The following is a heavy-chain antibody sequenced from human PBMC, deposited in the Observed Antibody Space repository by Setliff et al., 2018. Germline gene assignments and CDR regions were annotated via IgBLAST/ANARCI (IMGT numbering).Heavy chain of an antibody. CDR1: GGSISSYY. V-gene: IGHV4-59*01. J-gene: IGHJ3*02. CDR2: IYYSGST. D-gene: IGHD6-19*01. Sequence: SETLSLTCTVSGGSISSYYWSWIRRPPGKGLEWIGYIYYSGSTNYNPSLKSRVTISVDTSKNQFSLKLSSVTAADTAVYYCARDHAYSSGWLVDANAFDIWGQGTMVTVSS. CDR3: ARDHAYSSGWLVDANAFDI.